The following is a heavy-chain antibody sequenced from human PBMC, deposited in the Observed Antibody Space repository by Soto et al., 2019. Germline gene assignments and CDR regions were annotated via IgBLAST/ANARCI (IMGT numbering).Heavy chain of an antibody. V-gene: IGHV4-39*01. J-gene: IGHJ5*02. CDR3: ANLWFEDPNWFDP. D-gene: IGHD3-10*01. Sequence: QLQLQESGPGLVKPSETLSLTCTVSGGSISSSSYYWGWIRQPPGKGLEWIGSIYYSGSTYYNPSLKSRVTISVDTSKNQFSLKLSSVTAADTAVYYCANLWFEDPNWFDPWGQGTLVTVSS. CDR1: GGSISSSSYY. CDR2: IYYSGST.